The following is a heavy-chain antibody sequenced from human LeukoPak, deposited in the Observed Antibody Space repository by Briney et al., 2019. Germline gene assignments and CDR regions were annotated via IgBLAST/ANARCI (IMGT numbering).Heavy chain of an antibody. J-gene: IGHJ5*02. Sequence: SETLSLTCTVSGGSIRSSYYYWGWIRQPPGKGLEWIGEMNHSGRSNYNPSLKSRVTISVDTSKKQFSLKLNSVTAADTAVYYCARGGGPCSNGECPPWFDPWGQGILVTVSS. CDR3: ARGGGPCSNGECPPWFDP. CDR2: MNHSGRS. D-gene: IGHD2-8*01. V-gene: IGHV4-39*07. CDR1: GGSIRSSYYY.